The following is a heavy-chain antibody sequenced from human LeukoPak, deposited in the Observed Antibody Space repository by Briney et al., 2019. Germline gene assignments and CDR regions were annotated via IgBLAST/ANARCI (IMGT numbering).Heavy chain of an antibody. Sequence: GGSLRLSCIPSGFTFSSYAMSWVRQAPGKGLEWVSAISGSGGSTYYADSVKGRFTISRDNSKNTLYLQMISLRAEDTAVYFCAKGRDAPYYFDYWGQGTLVTVSS. CDR1: GFTFSSYA. CDR3: AKGRDAPYYFDY. D-gene: IGHD5-24*01. CDR2: ISGSGGST. J-gene: IGHJ4*02. V-gene: IGHV3-23*01.